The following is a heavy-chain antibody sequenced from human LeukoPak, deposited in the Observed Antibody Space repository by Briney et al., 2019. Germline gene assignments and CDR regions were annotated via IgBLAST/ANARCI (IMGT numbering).Heavy chain of an antibody. J-gene: IGHJ3*02. CDR3: AREKRKTYYYDSSGFDAFDI. CDR2: IIPIFGTA. CDR1: GGTFSSYA. D-gene: IGHD3-22*01. Sequence: SVKVSCKASGGTFSSYAISWVRQAPGEGLEWMGRIIPIFGTANYAQKFQGRVTITTDESTSTAYMELSSLRSEDTAVYYCAREKRKTYYYDSSGFDAFDIWGQGTMVTVSS. V-gene: IGHV1-69*05.